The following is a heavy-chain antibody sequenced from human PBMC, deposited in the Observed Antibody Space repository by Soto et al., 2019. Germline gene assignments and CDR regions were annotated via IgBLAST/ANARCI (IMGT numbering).Heavy chain of an antibody. CDR2: ISYDGSSQ. CDR1: GFTFSDYG. D-gene: IGHD6-13*01. J-gene: IGHJ4*02. CDR3: AKGSSSWYYPHLDY. V-gene: IGHV3-30*18. Sequence: QVQLAESGGGVVQPGRSLRLSCVASGFTFSDYGMHWVRQAPGKGLEWLTIISYDGSSQNYADSVKGRFTISRDNSKNTLYLQMNSLRAEDTAMYYCAKGSSSWYYPHLDYWGQGTLVTVSS.